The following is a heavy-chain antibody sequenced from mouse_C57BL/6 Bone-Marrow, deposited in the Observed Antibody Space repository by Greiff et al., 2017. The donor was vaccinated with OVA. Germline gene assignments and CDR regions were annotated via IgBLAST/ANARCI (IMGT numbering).Heavy chain of an antibody. J-gene: IGHJ4*01. CDR3: TRLLDAMGY. Sequence: EVKLVESGAGLVKPGGSLKLSCAASGFTFSSYAMSWVRQTPEKRLEWVAYICSGGDYIYYADTVKGRFTISRDNARNTLYLQMSSLKSEDTAMYYCTRLLDAMGYWGRGTSVTVSS. CDR2: ICSGGDYI. D-gene: IGHD2-1*01. V-gene: IGHV5-9-1*02. CDR1: GFTFSSYA.